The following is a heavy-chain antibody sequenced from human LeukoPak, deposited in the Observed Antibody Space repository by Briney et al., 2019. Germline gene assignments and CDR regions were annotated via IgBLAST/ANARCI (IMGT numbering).Heavy chain of an antibody. CDR2: ISPSGDIT. V-gene: IGHV3-23*01. CDR3: AKDDAWLRFGE. D-gene: IGHD3-10*01. Sequence: QTGGSLRLSCAASGFTFSNDGMNWVRQAPGKGLEWVSGISPSGDITYYADSVKGRFTISRDNSKNTLYLEVISLTAEDTAVYYCAKDDAWLRFGEWSQGTLVTVSS. CDR1: GFTFSNDG. J-gene: IGHJ4*02.